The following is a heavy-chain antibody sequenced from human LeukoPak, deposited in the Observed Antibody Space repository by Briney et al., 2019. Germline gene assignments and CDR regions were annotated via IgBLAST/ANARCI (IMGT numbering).Heavy chain of an antibody. Sequence: GVSLRLSCAASGFTFSSYGMHWLRQAPGKGREGGAVISYDGSNKYYADSVKGRFTISRDNSKNTLYLQMNSLRAEDTAVYYCAKTYYYYYMDVWGKGTTVTVSS. V-gene: IGHV3-30*18. CDR3: AKTYYYYYMDV. CDR2: ISYDGSNK. CDR1: GFTFSSYG. J-gene: IGHJ6*03.